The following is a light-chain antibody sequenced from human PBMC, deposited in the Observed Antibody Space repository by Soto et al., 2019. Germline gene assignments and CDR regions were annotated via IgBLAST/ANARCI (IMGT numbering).Light chain of an antibody. Sequence: DIQMTQSPSSLSASVVDRVTITCRASQSISSSLNWYQQKPGKAPKLQIYAASSLQSGVPSRFSGSGSGTDFTLTTSSLQPEDFATYYGQQSYSTPYTFGQGTKLEIK. CDR2: AAS. V-gene: IGKV1-39*01. CDR3: QQSYSTPYT. J-gene: IGKJ2*01. CDR1: QSISSS.